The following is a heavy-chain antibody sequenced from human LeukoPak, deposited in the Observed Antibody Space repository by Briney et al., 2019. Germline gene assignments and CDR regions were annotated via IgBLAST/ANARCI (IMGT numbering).Heavy chain of an antibody. V-gene: IGHV4-59*01. CDR3: ARHISVSYDAFDL. CDR2: IYYSGST. D-gene: IGHD6-19*01. CDR1: GGSISSYY. Sequence: SETLSLTCTVSGGSISSYYWSWIRQPPGKGLEWIGYIYYSGSTNYNPSLKSRVTISVDTSKNQFSLKLSSVTAADTAVYYCARHISVSYDAFDLWGRGTMVTVSS. J-gene: IGHJ3*01.